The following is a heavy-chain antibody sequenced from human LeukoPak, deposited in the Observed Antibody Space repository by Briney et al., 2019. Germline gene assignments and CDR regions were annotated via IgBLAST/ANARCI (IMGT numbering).Heavy chain of an antibody. CDR1: GGSISSSLNY. D-gene: IGHD4-17*01. Sequence: PSETLSLTCTVSGGSISSSLNYWGWIRQPPGKGLEWIGSIYYSGSTYYNPSLKSRVTISVDTSKNQFSLSLSSVTAADTAVYYCARAIYGDYLPFDYWGQGTLVTVSS. V-gene: IGHV4-39*01. CDR2: IYYSGST. J-gene: IGHJ4*02. CDR3: ARAIYGDYLPFDY.